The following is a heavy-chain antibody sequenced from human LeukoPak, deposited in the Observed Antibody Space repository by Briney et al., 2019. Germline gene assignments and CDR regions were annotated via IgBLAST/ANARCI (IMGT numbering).Heavy chain of an antibody. D-gene: IGHD2-2*01. CDR3: ARDRMASTSRGGFLDT. Sequence: PGRSLRLSCAASGFTFSSYGMHWVRQAPGKGLEWVAIIWYDGSNKYYADSVKGRFTISRDNSKNTLNLQMNSLRAEDTAVYYCARDRMASTSRGGFLDTWGQGTVV. V-gene: IGHV3-33*01. J-gene: IGHJ3*02. CDR1: GFTFSSYG. CDR2: IWYDGSNK.